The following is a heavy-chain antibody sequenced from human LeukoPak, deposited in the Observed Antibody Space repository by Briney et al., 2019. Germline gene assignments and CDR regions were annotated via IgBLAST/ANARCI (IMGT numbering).Heavy chain of an antibody. CDR1: GGSFSGYY. CDR2: FFLKGST. V-gene: IGHV4-38-2*01. J-gene: IGHJ4*02. D-gene: IGHD3-9*01. Sequence: SETLSLTCAVYGGSFSGYYWGWIRQPPGKGLEWIGSFFLKGSTYYNPSLKSRVTISVDTSKNQFSLTLSSVTAADTAVYYCARQAGHYDILTGYYCYYFDYWGQGTLVTVSS. CDR3: ARQAGHYDILTGYYCYYFDY.